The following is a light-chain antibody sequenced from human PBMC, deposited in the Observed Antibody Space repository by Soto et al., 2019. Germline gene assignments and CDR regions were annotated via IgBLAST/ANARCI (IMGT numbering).Light chain of an antibody. V-gene: IGLV4-69*01. CDR3: QTWGTGIRV. Sequence: QTVVTQSPSASASLGASVNLTCTLSSGHSSNAITWHQQQPEKGPRFLMKVDSDGSHIKGDGIPDRFSASTSGAERYLTISSLQSEDEADYYCQTWGTGIRVFGGGTKVTVL. CDR2: VDSDGSH. CDR1: SGHSSNA. J-gene: IGLJ3*02.